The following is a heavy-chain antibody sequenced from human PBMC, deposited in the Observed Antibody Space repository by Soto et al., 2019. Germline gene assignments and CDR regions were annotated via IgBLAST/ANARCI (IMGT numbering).Heavy chain of an antibody. CDR1: GGSISSGGYS. CDR2: IYHSGST. J-gene: IGHJ4*02. Sequence: QLQLQESGSGLVKPSQTLSLTCAVSGGSISSGGYSWSWIRQPPGKGLEWIGYIYHSGSTYYNPSPKSRVXXXVXRSKNQFSLKLSSVTAADTAVYYCARSRGSPVPPDYWGQGTLVTVSS. V-gene: IGHV4-30-2*01. CDR3: ARSRGSPVPPDY. D-gene: IGHD1-26*01.